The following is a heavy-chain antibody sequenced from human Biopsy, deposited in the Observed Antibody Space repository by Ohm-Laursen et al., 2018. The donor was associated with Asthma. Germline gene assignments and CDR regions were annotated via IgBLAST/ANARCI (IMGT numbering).Heavy chain of an antibody. CDR1: GFTFGDYW. CDR3: ARTFHFWSPYHAEHYQL. D-gene: IGHD3-3*02. V-gene: IGHV3-7*01. J-gene: IGHJ1*01. Sequence: LRLSCSASGFTFGDYWMSWVRQVPGKGLEWVANIKHDGTEKNHVDSLKGRFTISRDNAKNSPYLQMNSLRAEDTAVYYCARTFHFWSPYHAEHYQLWGQGTLVTVSS. CDR2: IKHDGTEK.